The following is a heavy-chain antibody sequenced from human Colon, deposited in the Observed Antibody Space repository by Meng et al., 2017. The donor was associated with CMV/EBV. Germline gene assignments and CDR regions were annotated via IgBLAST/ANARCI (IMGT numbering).Heavy chain of an antibody. Sequence: GESLKISCQVSGNRFSNCWIGWVRQMPGKGLDWMAIIYPGESDAVHHPSFQGRVTISADKSINTAYLQWSSLRASDTAMYYCVRREYFDTESGNWGQGTMVTVSS. CDR2: IYPGESDA. CDR1: GNRFSNCW. CDR3: VRREYFDTESGN. V-gene: IGHV5-51*01. D-gene: IGHD3-22*01. J-gene: IGHJ4*02.